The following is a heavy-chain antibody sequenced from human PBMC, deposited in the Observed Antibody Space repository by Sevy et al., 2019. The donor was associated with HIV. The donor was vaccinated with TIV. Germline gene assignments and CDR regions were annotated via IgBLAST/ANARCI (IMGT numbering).Heavy chain of an antibody. CDR1: GLTFSNSA. V-gene: IGHV1-58*01. CDR3: EAEDMTTFGGPLRVFNM. CDR2: IVVGSGNT. D-gene: IGHD3-16*01. J-gene: IGHJ3*02. Sequence: ASVKVSCKASGLTFSNSAVQWVRQTRGPRLEWIGWIVVGSGNTNYAQKFQERVTISRDMSTRTAYMELSSLRSEDTAVYYSEAEDMTTFGGPLRVFNMWGQGTMVTVSS.